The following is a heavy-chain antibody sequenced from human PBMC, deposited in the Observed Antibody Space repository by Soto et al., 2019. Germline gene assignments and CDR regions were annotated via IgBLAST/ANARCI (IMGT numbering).Heavy chain of an antibody. V-gene: IGHV3-53*01. J-gene: IGHJ3*01. CDR1: GLTISGKKY. D-gene: IGHD1-1*01. Sequence: GGSLRLSCAAFGLTISGKKYVAWVRQAPGKGLEWVSGLYDVDGSFYADSVRGRFTTSSDSSKTTVYLQMNDLRPDDTAVYYCATWHEREHAYDVWGQGTTVTVS. CDR2: LYDVDGS. CDR3: ATWHEREHAYDV.